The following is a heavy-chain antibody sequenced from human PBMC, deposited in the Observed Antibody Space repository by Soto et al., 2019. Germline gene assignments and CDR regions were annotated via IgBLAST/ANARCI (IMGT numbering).Heavy chain of an antibody. CDR3: AKNRVPVT. D-gene: IGHD3-10*01. Sequence: SETLSLTCTVSGGSLKNVYWSWSRQSPGKGLEWIGYVDNSGGTNYNPSLNGRATISIEMSKNQFYLRLTSVTAADTAIYYCAKNRVPVTWGQGTPVTVSS. CDR1: GGSLKNVY. V-gene: IGHV4-59*01. J-gene: IGHJ4*02. CDR2: VDNSGGT.